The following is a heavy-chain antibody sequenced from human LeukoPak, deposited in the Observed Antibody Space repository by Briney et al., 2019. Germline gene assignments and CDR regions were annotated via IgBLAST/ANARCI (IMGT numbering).Heavy chain of an antibody. V-gene: IGHV1-69*13. CDR3: AITPDYYDSSGYYKPSY. CDR2: IIPIFGTA. J-gene: IGHJ4*02. D-gene: IGHD3-22*01. Sequence: ASVKVSCKASGYTFTSYDINWVRQAPGQGLEWMGGIIPIFGTANYAQKFQGRVTITADESTSTAYMELSSLRSEDTAVYYCAITPDYYDSSGYYKPSYWGQGTLVTVSS. CDR1: GYTFTSYD.